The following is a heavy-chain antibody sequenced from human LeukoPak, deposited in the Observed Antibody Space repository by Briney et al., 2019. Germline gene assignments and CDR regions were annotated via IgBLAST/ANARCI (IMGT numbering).Heavy chain of an antibody. CDR1: GGSISSSSYY. CDR3: AGDSITMVRGVITHYFDY. CDR2: IYYSGST. J-gene: IGHJ4*02. Sequence: SETLSLTCTVSGGSISSSSYYWGWIRQPPGKGPEWIGYIYYSGSTNYNPSLKSRVTISVDTSKNQFSLKLSSVTAADTAVYYCAGDSITMVRGVITHYFDYWGQGTLVTVSS. D-gene: IGHD3-10*01. V-gene: IGHV4-61*01.